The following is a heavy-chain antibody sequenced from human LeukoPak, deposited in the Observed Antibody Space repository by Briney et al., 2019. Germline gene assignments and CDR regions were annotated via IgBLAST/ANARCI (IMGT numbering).Heavy chain of an antibody. D-gene: IGHD1-26*01. V-gene: IGHV4-59*01. J-gene: IGHJ4*02. CDR3: ARAPGIVGTTPFGNY. CDR1: GGSMSNYY. Sequence: SETLSLICTVFGGSMSNYYWSWIRQPPGKGLEWIGCIYYSGSTNYNPSLRGRVAMSIDTSKNHFSLRLISVTAADTAIYYCARAPGIVGTTPFGNYWGRGTLVTVSS. CDR2: IYYSGST.